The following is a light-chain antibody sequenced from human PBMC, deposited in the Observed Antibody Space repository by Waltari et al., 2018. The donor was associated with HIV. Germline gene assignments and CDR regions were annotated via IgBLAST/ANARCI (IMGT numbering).Light chain of an antibody. CDR2: EVS. CDR1: SSTVGGCNL. J-gene: IGLJ2*01. V-gene: IGLV2-23*02. CDR3: CSYAGSSTLV. Sequence: QSALTQPASGSGSPGQSIHISRNGTSSTVGGCNLVSRYQQHPGKAPKLMIYEVSKRPSGVSNRFSGSKSGNTASLTISGLQAEDEADYYCCSYAGSSTLVFGGGTKLTVL.